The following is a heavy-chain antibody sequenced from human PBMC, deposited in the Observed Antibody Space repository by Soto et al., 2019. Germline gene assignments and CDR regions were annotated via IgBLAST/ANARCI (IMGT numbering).Heavy chain of an antibody. D-gene: IGHD6-19*01. CDR2: ISGSGGST. CDR3: ARDSGAPSSGWNYYYYYGMDV. CDR1: GFTFSSYA. Sequence: PGGSLRLSCAASGFTFSSYAMSWVRQAPGKGLEWVSAISGSGGSTYYADSVKGRFTISRDNSKNTLYLQMNSLRAEDTAVYYCARDSGAPSSGWNYYYYYGMDVWGQGTTVTVSS. J-gene: IGHJ6*02. V-gene: IGHV3-23*01.